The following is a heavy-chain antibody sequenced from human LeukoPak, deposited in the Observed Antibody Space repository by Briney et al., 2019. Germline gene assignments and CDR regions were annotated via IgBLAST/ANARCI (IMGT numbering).Heavy chain of an antibody. D-gene: IGHD2-2*01. J-gene: IGHJ4*02. CDR2: ISSSSSYT. CDR3: ARIRQLSHFDY. V-gene: IGHV3-11*03. Sequence: GGSLRLSCAASGFTFRRYAMSWVRQAPGKGLEWVSYISSSSSYTNYADSVKGRFTISRDNAKNSLYLQMNSLRAEDTAVYYCARIRQLSHFDYWGQGALVTVSS. CDR1: GFTFRRYA.